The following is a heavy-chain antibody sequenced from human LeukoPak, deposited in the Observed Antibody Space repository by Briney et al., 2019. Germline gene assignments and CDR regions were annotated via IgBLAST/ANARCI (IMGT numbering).Heavy chain of an antibody. V-gene: IGHV1-46*01. Sequence: GASVKVSCKASEYTFTKYYIHWVRQAPGQGLEWVGMINPSGGSTSYAQKFQDRVTMTRDTSTNTVYMELSSLRSEDTAVFYCARGGLRDSSGWSNWYFDLWGRDTLVTVSS. J-gene: IGHJ2*01. CDR2: INPSGGST. D-gene: IGHD3-22*01. CDR1: EYTFTKYY. CDR3: ARGGLRDSSGWSNWYFDL.